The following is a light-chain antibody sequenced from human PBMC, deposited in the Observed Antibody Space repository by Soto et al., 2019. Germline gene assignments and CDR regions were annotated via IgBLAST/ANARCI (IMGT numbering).Light chain of an antibody. V-gene: IGKV3-11*01. CDR2: DAS. Sequence: EIVLTQSPATLSLSPGERAILSCRASQSIDSYLAWFQQKPGQAPRLLIYDASNRAAGIPVRFSGSGSGTDCILTISSLEPEDFAVYYCQQRSNWPLTFGGGTTVEIK. J-gene: IGKJ4*01. CDR3: QQRSNWPLT. CDR1: QSIDSY.